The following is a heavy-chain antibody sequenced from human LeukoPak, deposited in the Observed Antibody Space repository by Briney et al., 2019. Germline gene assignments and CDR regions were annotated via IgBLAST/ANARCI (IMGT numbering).Heavy chain of an antibody. CDR2: ISSSSSYI. Sequence: GGSLRLSCAASGFTFSSYSMNWVRQAPGKGLEWVSSISSSSSYIYYADSVKGRFTISRDNAKNSLYLQMNSLRAEDTAVYYCAREPHSIAAPSRRYLDYWGQGTLVTVSS. V-gene: IGHV3-21*01. D-gene: IGHD6-6*01. J-gene: IGHJ4*02. CDR3: AREPHSIAAPSRRYLDY. CDR1: GFTFSSYS.